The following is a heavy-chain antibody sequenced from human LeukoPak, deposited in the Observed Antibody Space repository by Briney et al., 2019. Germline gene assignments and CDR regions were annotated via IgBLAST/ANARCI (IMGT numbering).Heavy chain of an antibody. CDR3: ARGPNWNDPYYYYYYYMDV. Sequence: SVKVSCKASGGTFSSYAISWVRQAPGQGLEWMGGIIPIFGTANYAQKFQGRVTITTDESTSTAYMELSSLRSEDTAVYYCARGPNWNDPYYYYYYYMDVWGKGTTVTVSS. CDR2: IIPIFGTA. V-gene: IGHV1-69*05. J-gene: IGHJ6*03. D-gene: IGHD1-20*01. CDR1: GGTFSSYA.